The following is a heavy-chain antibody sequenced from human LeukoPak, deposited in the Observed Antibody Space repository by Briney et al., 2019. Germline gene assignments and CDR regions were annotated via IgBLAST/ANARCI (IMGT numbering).Heavy chain of an antibody. CDR2: IYYSGST. J-gene: IGHJ3*02. V-gene: IGHV4-59*01. Sequence: SETLSLTCTVSGGSISSYYWSWIRQPPGKGLEWIGYIYYSGSTNYNPSLKSRVTISVDTSKNQFSLKLSSVIAADTAVYYCARYGSNDAFDIWGQGTMVTVSS. CDR1: GGSISSYY. CDR3: ARYGSNDAFDI. D-gene: IGHD4-17*01.